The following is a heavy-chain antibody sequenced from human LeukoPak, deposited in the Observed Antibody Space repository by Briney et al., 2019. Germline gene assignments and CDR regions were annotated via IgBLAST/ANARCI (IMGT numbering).Heavy chain of an antibody. CDR3: ARHTAYGSDF. V-gene: IGHV5-51*01. D-gene: IGHD3-10*01. J-gene: IGHJ4*02. CDR2: IYPRDSDN. CDR1: GYSFSTYW. Sequence: GESLKISCKGSGYSFSTYWIGWVRQMPGKGLEWMGIIYPRDSDNRYSLSFQGQVTISADKSISTAYLQLSSLKASDTSMYCCARHTAYGSDFWGQGTLVTVSS.